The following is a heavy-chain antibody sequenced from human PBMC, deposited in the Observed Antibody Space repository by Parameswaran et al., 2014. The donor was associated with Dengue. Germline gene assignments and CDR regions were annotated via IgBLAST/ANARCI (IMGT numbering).Heavy chain of an antibody. CDR3: ARERYSSGWHPYLDF. Sequence: WIRQSPSRGLEWLGRTYYRSKWYNDYAVSVKSRITINPDTSKNQFSLQLNSVTPEDTAVYYCARERYSSGWHPYLDFWGQGTLVTVSS. D-gene: IGHD6-19*01. J-gene: IGHJ4*02. V-gene: IGHV6-1*01. CDR2: TYYRSKWYN.